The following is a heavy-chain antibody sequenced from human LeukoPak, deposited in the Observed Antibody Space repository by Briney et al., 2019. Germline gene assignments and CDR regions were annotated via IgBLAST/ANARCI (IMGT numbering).Heavy chain of an antibody. CDR1: GGSISSYY. V-gene: IGHV4-59*01. J-gene: IGHJ4*02. Sequence: SETLSLTCTVSGGSISSYYWSWIRQPPGKGLEWIGYIYYSGSTNYNPSLKSRVTISVDTSKNQFSLKLSSVTAADTAVYYCARGGWELELDYWGQGILVTVSS. CDR2: IYYSGST. D-gene: IGHD1-26*01. CDR3: ARGGWELELDY.